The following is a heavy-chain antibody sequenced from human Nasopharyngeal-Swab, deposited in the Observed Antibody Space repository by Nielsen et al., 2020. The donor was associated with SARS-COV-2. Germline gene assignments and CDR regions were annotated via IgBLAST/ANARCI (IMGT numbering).Heavy chain of an antibody. Sequence: LRLSCTVSGGSISSGRYSWIWIRQPPGKGLEWIGYIYHSTNTYYNPSLKSRVAISVDRSNNHFSLELSSVTAADTAVYYCASWLRPRHTLDYWGQGTLVTVSS. CDR3: ASWLRPRHTLDY. CDR2: IYHSTNT. D-gene: IGHD5-12*01. V-gene: IGHV4-30-2*01. J-gene: IGHJ4*02. CDR1: GGSISSGRYS.